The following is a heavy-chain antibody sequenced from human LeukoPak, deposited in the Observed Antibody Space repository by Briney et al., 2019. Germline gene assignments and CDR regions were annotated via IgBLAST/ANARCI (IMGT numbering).Heavy chain of an antibody. Sequence: TASETLSLTCAVYGGSFSGYYWSWIRQPPGKGLEWIGEINHSGSTNYNPSLKSRVTISVDTSKNQFSLKLSSVTAADTAVYYCASLPSHYYDSSGHDYWGQGTLVTVSS. CDR2: INHSGST. D-gene: IGHD3-22*01. CDR3: ASLPSHYYDSSGHDY. V-gene: IGHV4-34*01. J-gene: IGHJ4*02. CDR1: GGSFSGYY.